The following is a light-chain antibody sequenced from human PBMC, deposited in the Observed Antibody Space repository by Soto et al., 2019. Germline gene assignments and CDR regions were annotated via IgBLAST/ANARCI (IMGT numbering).Light chain of an antibody. J-gene: IGKJ1*01. CDR1: QSISNY. CDR2: AAS. Sequence: DLQMTQSPSSLSASVRDRVTITCRASQSISNYLSWYQQMPGKAPKLLIYAASTLRSGVSSRFSGSGSGADFTLTISSLQTEDFATYYCQQSYSTPWTFGQGTKVEVK. CDR3: QQSYSTPWT. V-gene: IGKV1-39*01.